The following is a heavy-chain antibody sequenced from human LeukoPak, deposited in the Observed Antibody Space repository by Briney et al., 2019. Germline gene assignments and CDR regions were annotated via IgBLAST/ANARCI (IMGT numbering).Heavy chain of an antibody. Sequence: PGGSLRLSCAASGFTFSSYWMHWVRQAPGKGLVWVSRINSDGSSTSYADSVKGRFTISRDNAMNTLYLQMNSLRAEDTAVYYCAKGHSSGYYFLDYWGQGTLIPVSS. CDR1: GFTFSSYW. D-gene: IGHD3-22*01. J-gene: IGHJ4*02. V-gene: IGHV3-74*01. CDR2: INSDGSST. CDR3: AKGHSSGYYFLDY.